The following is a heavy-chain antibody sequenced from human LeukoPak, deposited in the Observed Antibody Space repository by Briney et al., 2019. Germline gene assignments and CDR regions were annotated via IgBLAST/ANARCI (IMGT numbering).Heavy chain of an antibody. CDR1: GYSISSGYY. V-gene: IGHV4-38-2*02. Sequence: MASETLSLTCTVSGYSISSGYYWGWIRQPPGKGLEWIGSIYHSGSTYYNPSLKSRVTISVDTSKNQFSLKLSSVTAADTAVYYCARGRDVGGDPYYFDYWGQGTLVTVSS. CDR3: ARGRDVGGDPYYFDY. CDR2: IYHSGST. D-gene: IGHD2-21*02. J-gene: IGHJ4*02.